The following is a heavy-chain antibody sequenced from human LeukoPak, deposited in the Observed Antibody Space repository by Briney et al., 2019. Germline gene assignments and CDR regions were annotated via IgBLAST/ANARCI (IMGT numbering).Heavy chain of an antibody. V-gene: IGHV3-23*01. CDR1: GFTLSSYA. CDR2: IGGSGVRR. Sequence: SLRLSCAASGFTLSSYAMTTVRQAAGQELKCVSAIGGSGVRRDYADSVKRWFTISRDNSKHTLYLQMNSLSAEDTAVYYCATTGYSSGGHAFDIWGQGTMVTVSS. D-gene: IGHD6-19*01. J-gene: IGHJ3*02. CDR3: ATTGYSSGGHAFDI.